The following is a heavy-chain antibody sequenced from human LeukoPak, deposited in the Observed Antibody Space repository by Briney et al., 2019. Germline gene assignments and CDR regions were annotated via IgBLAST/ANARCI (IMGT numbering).Heavy chain of an antibody. V-gene: IGHV1-2*02. CDR3: ARDRNTVTTSFDY. J-gene: IGHJ4*02. D-gene: IGHD4-17*01. CDR2: INTNNGAT. Sequence: ASVKVSCKASGYTFAGYYMHWVRQAPGQGLEWMGWINTNNGATKYAQRFQGRVTMTRDTSISTTYLELSRLTSDGAAVYYCARDRNTVTTSFDYWGQGTLVTVSS. CDR1: GYTFAGYY.